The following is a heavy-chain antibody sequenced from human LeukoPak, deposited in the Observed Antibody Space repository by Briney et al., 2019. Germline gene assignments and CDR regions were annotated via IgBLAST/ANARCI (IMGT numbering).Heavy chain of an antibody. CDR3: AGGEPYVY. J-gene: IGHJ4*02. Sequence: PGMSLRPSCAASGFTFTTYGMHWVRQAPGKGLEWVAIIWYDGSNKYYADSVRGRFTISRDNSKNTLYLQMNSLRVEDTAMYYCAGGEPYVYWGQGTLVTVSS. CDR2: IWYDGSNK. V-gene: IGHV3-33*01. CDR1: GFTFTTYG. D-gene: IGHD1-14*01.